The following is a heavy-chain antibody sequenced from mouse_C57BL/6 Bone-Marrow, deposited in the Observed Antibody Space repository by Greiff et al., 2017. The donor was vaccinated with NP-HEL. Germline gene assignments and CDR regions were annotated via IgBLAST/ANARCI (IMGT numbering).Heavy chain of an antibody. D-gene: IGHD1-1*01. CDR2: IDPEDGDT. V-gene: IGHV14-1*01. J-gene: IGHJ1*03. CDR1: GFNIKDYY. CDR3: TTDYYGSYWYFDV. Sequence: EVQLQQSGAELVRPGASVKLSCTASGFNIKDYYMHWVKQRPEQGMEWIGRIDPEDGDTEYAPKFQGKATMTADTSSNTAYLQLSSLTSEDTAVYYCTTDYYGSYWYFDVWGTGTTVTVSS.